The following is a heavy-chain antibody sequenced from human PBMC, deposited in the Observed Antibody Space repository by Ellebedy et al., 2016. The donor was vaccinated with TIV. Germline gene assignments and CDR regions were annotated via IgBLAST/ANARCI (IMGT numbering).Heavy chain of an antibody. D-gene: IGHD3-22*01. V-gene: IGHV4-59*08. CDR3: ASHLNTHYDSSGYFPLNTDDAFDI. J-gene: IGHJ3*02. CDR1: GGSISSYY. Sequence: MPSETLSLTCTVSGGSISSYYWSWIRQPPVKGLEWIGYIYYSGSTNYNPSLKSRVTISVDTSKNQFSLKLSSVTAAETAVYYCASHLNTHYDSSGYFPLNTDDAFDIWGQGTMVTVSS. CDR2: IYYSGST.